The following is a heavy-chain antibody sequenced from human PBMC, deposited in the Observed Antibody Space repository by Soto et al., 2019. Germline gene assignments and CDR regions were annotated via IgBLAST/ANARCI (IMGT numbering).Heavy chain of an antibody. V-gene: IGHV4-34*01. CDR2: INHSGST. Sequence: SETLSLTCAVYGGSFSGYDWSWIRQPPGKGLEWIGEINHSGSTNYNPSLKSRVTISVDTSKNQFSLKLSSVTAADTAVYYCARDTALYYFDYWGQGTLVTV. CDR1: GGSFSGYD. J-gene: IGHJ4*02. D-gene: IGHD5-18*01. CDR3: ARDTALYYFDY.